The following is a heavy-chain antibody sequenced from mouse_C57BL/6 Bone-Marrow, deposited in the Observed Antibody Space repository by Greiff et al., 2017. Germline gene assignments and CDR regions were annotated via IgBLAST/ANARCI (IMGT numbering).Heavy chain of an antibody. CDR1: GFSLTSYG. CDR3: ANYYDYDWGYAMDY. J-gene: IGHJ4*01. V-gene: IGHV2-3*01. D-gene: IGHD2-4*01. CDR2: IWGDGST. Sequence: VKLMESGPGLVAPSQSLSITCTVSGFSLTSYGVSWVRQPPGKGLEWLGVIWGDGSTNYHSALIARLSISKDNSKSQVFLKLNSLHTDDTATYYCANYYDYDWGYAMDYWGQGTSGTVSS.